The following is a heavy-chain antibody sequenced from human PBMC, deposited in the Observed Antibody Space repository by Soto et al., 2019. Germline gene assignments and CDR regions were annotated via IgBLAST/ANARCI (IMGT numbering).Heavy chain of an antibody. Sequence: QVHLVQSGAEVKKPGASVKVSCKTSGYTFTTYYIHWVRQAPGQGLEWMGNINPSGGITVYAQKFKGRVTMTRDTSTSTVYMELSSLKSEDTAVYYCAREMPSTYYFDYWGQGALVIVSS. J-gene: IGHJ4*02. CDR3: AREMPSTYYFDY. D-gene: IGHD2-2*01. CDR2: INPSGGIT. V-gene: IGHV1-46*03. CDR1: GYTFTTYY.